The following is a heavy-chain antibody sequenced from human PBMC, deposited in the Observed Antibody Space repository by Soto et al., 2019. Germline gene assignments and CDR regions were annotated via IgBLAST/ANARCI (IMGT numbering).Heavy chain of an antibody. Sequence: ASVKVSCKASGYTFTGYAMHWVRQAPGQRLEWMGWINAGNGNTKYSQKFQGRVTITRDTSASTAYMELRSLRSEDTAVYYCARHISNFRYYYYAMDVWGQGTTVSVSS. CDR3: ARHISNFRYYYYAMDV. V-gene: IGHV1-3*01. J-gene: IGHJ6*02. D-gene: IGHD4-4*01. CDR1: GYTFTGYA. CDR2: INAGNGNT.